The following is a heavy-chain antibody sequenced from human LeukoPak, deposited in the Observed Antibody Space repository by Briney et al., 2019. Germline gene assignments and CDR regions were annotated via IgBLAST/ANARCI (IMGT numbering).Heavy chain of an antibody. CDR1: GFTFTSYG. D-gene: IGHD1-26*01. J-gene: IGHJ6*03. V-gene: IGHV3-30*19. CDR3: AKAGGSYYGGYYYYMDV. CDR2: ISYDGSNK. Sequence: GGSLRLSCAASGFTFTSYGMHWVRQAPGKGLEGVAVISYDGSNKYYADSVKGRFTISRDNSKNTLYLQMNSLRAEDTAVYYCAKAGGSYYGGYYYYMDVWGKGTTVTISS.